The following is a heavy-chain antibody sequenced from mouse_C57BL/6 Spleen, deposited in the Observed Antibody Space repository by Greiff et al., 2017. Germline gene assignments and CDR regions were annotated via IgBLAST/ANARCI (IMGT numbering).Heavy chain of an antibody. CDR2: IDPETGGT. D-gene: IGHD3-2*02. Sequence: VQLQQSGAELVRPGASVTLSCKASGYTFTDYEMHWVKQTPVHGLEWIGAIDPETGGTAYNQKFKGKAILTADKSSSTAYMELRSLTYEDSAVYYCTRSRARQLRPFAYWGQGTLVTVSA. J-gene: IGHJ3*01. CDR3: TRSRARQLRPFAY. V-gene: IGHV1-15*01. CDR1: GYTFTDYE.